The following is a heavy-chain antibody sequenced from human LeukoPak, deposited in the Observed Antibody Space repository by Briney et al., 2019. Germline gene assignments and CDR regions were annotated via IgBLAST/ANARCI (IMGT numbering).Heavy chain of an antibody. CDR3: ARSGGSSSWLYYFDY. D-gene: IGHD6-13*01. CDR2: IYPGDSDT. V-gene: IGHV5-51*01. J-gene: IGHJ4*02. CDR1: GYSFTSYW. Sequence: GESLKISCKGSGYSFTSYWIGWVRQMPGKGLEWMGIIYPGDSDTRYSPSFQGQVTISADKSISTAYLQWSSLKASDTAMYYCARSGGSSSWLYYFDYWGQGTLVTVSS.